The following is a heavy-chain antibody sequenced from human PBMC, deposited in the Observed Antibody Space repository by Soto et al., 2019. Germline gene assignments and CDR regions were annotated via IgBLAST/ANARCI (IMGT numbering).Heavy chain of an antibody. CDR3: ARRAETNGWDGFGADKYYFDF. J-gene: IGHJ4*02. Sequence: ASVKVSCKASGYTFTSYDIYWVRQATGQGLEWMGWMNPNTGNSGYAQKFQGRVTMTSDTSISTAHMELSSLRSEDTAVYYCARRAETNGWDGFGADKYYFDFWGQGTLVTVSS. CDR2: MNPNTGNS. D-gene: IGHD6-19*01. CDR1: GYTFTSYD. V-gene: IGHV1-8*01.